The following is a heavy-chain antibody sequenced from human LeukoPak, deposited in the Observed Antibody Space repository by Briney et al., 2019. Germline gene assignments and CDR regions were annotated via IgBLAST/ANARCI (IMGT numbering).Heavy chain of an antibody. Sequence: ASVKVSCKASGYTFTSYGISWVRQAPGQGLEWMGWISAYNGNTNYAQKLHGRVTMTTDTSTSTAYMELRSLRSDDTAVYYCARDWGYYYDSSGYTDYWGQGTLVTVSS. CDR2: ISAYNGNT. D-gene: IGHD3-22*01. CDR3: ARDWGYYYDSSGYTDY. V-gene: IGHV1-18*01. CDR1: GYTFTSYG. J-gene: IGHJ4*02.